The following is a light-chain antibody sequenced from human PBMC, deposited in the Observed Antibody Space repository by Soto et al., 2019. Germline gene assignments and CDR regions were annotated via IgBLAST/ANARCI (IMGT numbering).Light chain of an antibody. V-gene: IGKV1-27*01. Sequence: IQMTQSPSSLSASLLYRVTIICVASQSVSTRLASYQQKPGTVPKLLIHSASTLQSGVPSRFSGSGSERDFTLTISSLQPEDVATYYCQKYNSAPQTFGQGTKVDIK. CDR2: SAS. CDR1: QSVSTR. CDR3: QKYNSAPQT. J-gene: IGKJ1*01.